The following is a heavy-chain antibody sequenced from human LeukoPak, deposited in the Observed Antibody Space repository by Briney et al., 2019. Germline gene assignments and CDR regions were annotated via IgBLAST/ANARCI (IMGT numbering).Heavy chain of an antibody. V-gene: IGHV1-8*03. CDR3: ARGRTVTTSDIDY. CDR2: MNPNSGNT. J-gene: IGHJ4*02. CDR1: GGTFSSYA. D-gene: IGHD4-17*01. Sequence: ASVKVSCKASGGTFSSYAISWVRQATGQGLEWMGWMNPNSGNTGYAQKFQGRVTITRNTSISTAYMELSSLRSEDTAVYYCARGRTVTTSDIDYWGQGTLVTVSS.